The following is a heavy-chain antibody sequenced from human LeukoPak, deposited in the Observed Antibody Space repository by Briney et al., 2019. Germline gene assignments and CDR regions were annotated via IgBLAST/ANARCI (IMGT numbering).Heavy chain of an antibody. V-gene: IGHV4-34*01. CDR3: SGSQWEPPHLGY. D-gene: IGHD1-26*01. Sequence: SETLSLTCAVSGGSFSGYYWSWVRQPPGKGLEWIAEINDSGGTNYNPSLKSRVTISVDTSKNQFSLKLSSVTTADTAVYYFSGSQWEPPHLGYWGQGTLVTVSS. J-gene: IGHJ4*02. CDR1: GGSFSGYY. CDR2: INDSGGT.